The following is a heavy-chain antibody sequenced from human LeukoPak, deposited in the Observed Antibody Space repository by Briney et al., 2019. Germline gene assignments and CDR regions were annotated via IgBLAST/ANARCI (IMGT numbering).Heavy chain of an antibody. CDR1: WFTFGSYG. D-gene: IGHD3-22*01. CDR2: IIPNADTT. V-gene: IGHV3-23*01. Sequence: GGSLRLSCAASWFTFGSYGVSWVREAPGRGLEWVAFIIPNADTTSYAHSVEGRFNISRDNPSNTPYMQMNSLTDEDTALYYCAIMHGYYDGSGYWVQWGQGTLVTVSS. CDR3: AIMHGYYDGSGYWVQ. J-gene: IGHJ1*01.